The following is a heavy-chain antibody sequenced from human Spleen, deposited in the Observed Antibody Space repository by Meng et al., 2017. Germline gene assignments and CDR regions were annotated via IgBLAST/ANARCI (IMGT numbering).Heavy chain of an antibody. CDR3: ASLDYGGNSVTY. V-gene: IGHV3-33*01. J-gene: IGHJ4*02. D-gene: IGHD4-23*01. CDR1: GFTFSSYG. CDR2: IWYDGSNK. Sequence: GESLKISCAASGFTFSSYGMHWVRQAPGKGLEWVAVIWYDGSNKYYADSVKGRFTISRDNSKNTLYLQMNSLRAEDTAVYYCASLDYGGNSVTYWGQGTLVTVSS.